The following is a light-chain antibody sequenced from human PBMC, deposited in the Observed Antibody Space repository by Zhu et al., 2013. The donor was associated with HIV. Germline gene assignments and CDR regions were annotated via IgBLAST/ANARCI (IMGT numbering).Light chain of an antibody. CDR3: QQRSDWPPSLT. V-gene: IGKV3-11*01. CDR1: HSVGSY. Sequence: EIVLTQSPATLALSPGERATLSCRASHSVGSYLAWYQQKVGQAPRLLMYDASNRATGVPARFSGSGSGTDFTLTISSLEPEDFAVYYCQQRSDWPPSLTFGGGTKVEIK. CDR2: DAS. J-gene: IGKJ4*01.